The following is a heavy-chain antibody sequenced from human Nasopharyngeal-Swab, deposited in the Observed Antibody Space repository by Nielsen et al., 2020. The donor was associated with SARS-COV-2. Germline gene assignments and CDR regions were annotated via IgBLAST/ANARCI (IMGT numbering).Heavy chain of an antibody. D-gene: IGHD3-10*01. CDR3: ARDYYGSGSYLYYYYGMDV. Sequence: GGSLRLSCAASGFTFSSYSMNWVRQAPGKGLEWVSSISSSSSYIYYADSVKGRFTISRDSAKNSLYLQMNSLRAEDTAVYYCARDYYGSGSYLYYYYGMDVWGQGTTVTVSS. J-gene: IGHJ6*02. CDR2: ISSSSSYI. CDR1: GFTFSSYS. V-gene: IGHV3-21*01.